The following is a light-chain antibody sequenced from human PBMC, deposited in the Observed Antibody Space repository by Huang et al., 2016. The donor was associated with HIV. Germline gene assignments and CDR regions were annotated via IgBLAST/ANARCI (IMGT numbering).Light chain of an antibody. CDR2: DAS. J-gene: IGKJ2*01. CDR1: QSVTTY. Sequence: EIVLTQSPGTQSLSPGERATLSCRASQSVTTYLAWYQQKPGQAPRLLIYDASNRATGIPARFSGSGSGTDFTLTISSLEPEDFAVYYCHQRSNWPYTFGQGTKLEIK. CDR3: HQRSNWPYT. V-gene: IGKV3-11*01.